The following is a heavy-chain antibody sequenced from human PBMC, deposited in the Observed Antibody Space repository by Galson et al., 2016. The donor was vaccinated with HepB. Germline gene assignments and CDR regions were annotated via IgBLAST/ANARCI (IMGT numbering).Heavy chain of an antibody. V-gene: IGHV1-2*04. CDR3: ATSTGYRSGWGAFDI. CDR1: GYTFTDYY. Sequence: SVKVSCKASGYTFTDYYIHWVRQAPGQGLEWMAWLSANSGATNYAQKSQGWVTMTRDTSISTAYMELTSLTSDATAIYYCATSTGYRSGWGAFDIWGQGTMVTVSS. J-gene: IGHJ3*02. CDR2: LSANSGAT. D-gene: IGHD6-25*01.